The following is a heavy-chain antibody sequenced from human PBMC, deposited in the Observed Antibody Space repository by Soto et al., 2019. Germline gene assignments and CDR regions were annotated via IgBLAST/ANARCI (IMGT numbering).Heavy chain of an antibody. CDR1: GFTFSSCA. Sequence: GGSLRLSCAASGFTFSSCAMSWVRQAPGKGLEWVSAISGSGGSTYYADSVKGRFTISRDNSKNTLYLQMNSLRAEDTAVYYCAKLGHIVVVSSHDAFDIWGQGTMVTVSS. V-gene: IGHV3-23*01. CDR2: ISGSGGST. J-gene: IGHJ3*02. CDR3: AKLGHIVVVSSHDAFDI. D-gene: IGHD2-21*01.